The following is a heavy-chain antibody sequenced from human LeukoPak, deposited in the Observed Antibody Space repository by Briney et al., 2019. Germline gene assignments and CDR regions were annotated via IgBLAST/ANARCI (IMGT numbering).Heavy chain of an antibody. CDR2: IKQDGSEK. D-gene: IGHD4-17*01. V-gene: IGHV3-7*01. CDR1: GFTFSSYW. Sequence: PGGSLRLSCAASGFTFSSYWMSWVRQAPGKGLEWVANIKQDGSEKYYVDSVKGRFTISRDNAKNSLYLQMNSLRAEDTAVYYCARERFYGDYAYNWFDPWGQGTLVTVSS. CDR3: ARERFYGDYAYNWFDP. J-gene: IGHJ5*02.